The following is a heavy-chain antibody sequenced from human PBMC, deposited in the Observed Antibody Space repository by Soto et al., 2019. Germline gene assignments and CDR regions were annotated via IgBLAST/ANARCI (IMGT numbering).Heavy chain of an antibody. J-gene: IGHJ4*02. D-gene: IGHD6-19*01. CDR1: GGSISSYY. CDR2: IYYSGST. V-gene: IGHV4-59*08. CDR3: ARHALAVAGKGPFDY. Sequence: PSETLSLTCTASGGSISSYYWSWIRQPPGKGLEWIGYIYYSGSTNYNPSLKSRVTISVDTSKNQFSLKLSSVTAADTAVYYCARHALAVAGKGPFDYWGQGTLVTVSS.